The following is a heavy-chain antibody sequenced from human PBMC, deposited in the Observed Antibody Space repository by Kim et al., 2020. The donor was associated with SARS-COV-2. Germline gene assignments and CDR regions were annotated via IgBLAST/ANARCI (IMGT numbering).Heavy chain of an antibody. D-gene: IGHD2-8*01. Sequence: GGSLRLSCAASGFTLYSYAMSWVRQAPGKGLEWVSSLSGSGIGTFYADSVKGRFTISRDNSKNTLYLQMNSLRAEDTALYYCAKRLSGVPYHYNGMDVWGQGTTVTVSS. CDR2: LSGSGIGT. CDR1: GFTLYSYA. V-gene: IGHV3-23*01. J-gene: IGHJ6*02. CDR3: AKRLSGVPYHYNGMDV.